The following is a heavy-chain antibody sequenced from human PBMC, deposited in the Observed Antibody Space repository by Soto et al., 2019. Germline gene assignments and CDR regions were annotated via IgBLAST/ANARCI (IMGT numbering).Heavy chain of an antibody. J-gene: IGHJ4*02. D-gene: IGHD2-15*01. CDR2: IGSEIDGATI. CDR3: TIDNSYSGGGGLY. Sequence: DVQVAESGGGLVKPGGSLRLSCAVSGISFNNAWMSWVRQAPGKGLEWVGRIGSEIDGATIDYAAPVKGRFIISRNGAKSTVFLQMNSLTTEDTATSFCTIDNSYSGGGGLYWGQGTLVTVSS. CDR1: GISFNNAW. V-gene: IGHV3-15*04.